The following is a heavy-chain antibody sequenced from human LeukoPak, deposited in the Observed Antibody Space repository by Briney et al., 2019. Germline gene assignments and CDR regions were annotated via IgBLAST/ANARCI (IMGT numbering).Heavy chain of an antibody. CDR2: INSDGSNS. J-gene: IGHJ3*02. Sequence: GGSLRLSCAASGFTFSSYWMHWVRQAPGKGLVWVSRINSDGSNSIYGDSVKGRFTISRDNAKNTLYLQSSGLRADDTAVYYCARGGGDHAFDIWGQGTMVTVSS. CDR1: GFTFSSYW. V-gene: IGHV3-74*01. CDR3: ARGGGDHAFDI. D-gene: IGHD3-16*01.